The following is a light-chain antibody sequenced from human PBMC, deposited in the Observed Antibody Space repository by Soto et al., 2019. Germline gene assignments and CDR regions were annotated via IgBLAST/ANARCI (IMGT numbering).Light chain of an antibody. CDR2: DVK. J-gene: IGLJ2*01. CDR3: TSWTTSTTML. Sequence: QSVLTQPASVSGSPGQSTTISCTGTRSDIGAYNFVSWYQQHPGEVPKLMLYDVKVRPSGVSNRFSGSKSGNTASLTISGPQAEYEADYYCTSWTTSTTMLFGGGTQLTVL. CDR1: RSDIGAYNF. V-gene: IGLV2-14*03.